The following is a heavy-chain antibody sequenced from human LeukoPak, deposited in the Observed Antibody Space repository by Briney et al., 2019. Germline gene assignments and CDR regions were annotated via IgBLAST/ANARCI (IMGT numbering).Heavy chain of an antibody. V-gene: IGHV1-2*06. CDR3: ATDHLRGGSAGGYHFDN. D-gene: IGHD5-18*01. CDR2: INPDTGGT. CDR1: GYTFTGYY. Sequence: GASVKVSCKASGYTFTGYYIHWVRQAPGQGLEWMGRINPDTGGTDYAQKFQGGVTMPRDTTISTAYMELMRLRSDDTAVYYCATDHLRGGSAGGYHFDNWGQGALVTVSA. J-gene: IGHJ4*02.